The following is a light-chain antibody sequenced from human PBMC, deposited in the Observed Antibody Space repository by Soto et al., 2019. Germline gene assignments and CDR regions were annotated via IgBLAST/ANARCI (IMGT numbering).Light chain of an antibody. CDR2: WAS. Sequence: DIVMTQSPDSLAVSLGERATINCKSRQSVLYTSNNKNYLAWYQQKPGQPPKLLIYWASTRESGVPDRFSGSGSGTDFTLTISSLLAEDVAVYYCQHYYSTPFTFGPGTKVDIK. J-gene: IGKJ3*01. V-gene: IGKV4-1*01. CDR3: QHYYSTPFT. CDR1: QSVLYTSNNKNY.